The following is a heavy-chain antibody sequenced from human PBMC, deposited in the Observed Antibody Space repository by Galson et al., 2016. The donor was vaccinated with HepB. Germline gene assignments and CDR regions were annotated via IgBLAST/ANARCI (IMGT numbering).Heavy chain of an antibody. D-gene: IGHD2-2*01. CDR2: ISYDGGKK. J-gene: IGHJ6*02. CDR1: GFTFSSYG. V-gene: IGHV3-30*18. Sequence: SLRLSCAASGFTFSSYGMHWVRQAPGTGLEWVAVISYDGGKKYYSDSVKGRFTVSRDNSKNTLSLKMTSLRGDDSAVYYCAKDLDPWTVVTPTGVGYYYYGLYVWGQVTTVTVSS. CDR3: AKDLDPWTVVTPTGVGYYYYGLYV.